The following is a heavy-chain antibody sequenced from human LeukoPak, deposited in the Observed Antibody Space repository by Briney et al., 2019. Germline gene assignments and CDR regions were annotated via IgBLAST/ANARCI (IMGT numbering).Heavy chain of an antibody. J-gene: IGHJ6*03. CDR2: IYYSGST. V-gene: IGHV4-39*07. CDR1: GGSISSSNYY. Sequence: SETLSLTCTVSGGSISSSNYYWGWIRQPPGKGLEWIGSIYYSGSTYYNPSLKSRVTISVDTSKNQFSLKLSSETAADTAVYYCARSPDYYYMDVWGKGTTVTVSS. CDR3: ARSPDYYYMDV.